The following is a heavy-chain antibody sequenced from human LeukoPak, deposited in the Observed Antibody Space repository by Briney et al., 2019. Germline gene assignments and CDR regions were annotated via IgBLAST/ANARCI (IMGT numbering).Heavy chain of an antibody. Sequence: PSETLSLTCAVYGGSFSGYYWSWIRQPPGKGLEWIGEINHSGSTNYNPSLKSRVTISVDTSKNQFSLKLSSVTAADTAVYYCARAREWPDAFAIWGQGTMLTVSS. CDR2: INHSGST. CDR1: GGSFSGYY. V-gene: IGHV4-34*01. CDR3: ARAREWPDAFAI. D-gene: IGHD3-3*01. J-gene: IGHJ3*02.